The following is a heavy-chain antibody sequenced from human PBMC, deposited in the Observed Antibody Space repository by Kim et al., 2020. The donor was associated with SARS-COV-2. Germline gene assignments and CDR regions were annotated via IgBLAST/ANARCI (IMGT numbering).Heavy chain of an antibody. V-gene: IGHV4-31*03. J-gene: IGHJ4*02. CDR3: ARGQPLDY. CDR1: GGSIGTGVKF. Sequence: SETLSLTCSVSGGSIGTGVKFWTWIRQHPAKGLEWIGYISYSGNPHYRPSLRSRVSISLQTSENQFSLTLTSVTAADTAVYYCARGQPLDYWGQGILVTVSS. D-gene: IGHD2-2*01. CDR2: ISYSGNP.